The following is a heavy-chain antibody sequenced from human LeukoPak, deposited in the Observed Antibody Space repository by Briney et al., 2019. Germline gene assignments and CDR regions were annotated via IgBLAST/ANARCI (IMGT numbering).Heavy chain of an antibody. D-gene: IGHD4-17*01. CDR1: GFTLSSNY. Sequence: GGSLRVSCAASGFTLSSNYMGWVRQAPGKGLEWVSIIYSSGSTYYADSVKGRFTISRDNSKNTLYLQINSLRDEDTAVYYCARHLSGDDIWGQGTMVTVSS. J-gene: IGHJ3*02. CDR2: IYSSGST. CDR3: ARHLSGDDI. V-gene: IGHV3-53*01.